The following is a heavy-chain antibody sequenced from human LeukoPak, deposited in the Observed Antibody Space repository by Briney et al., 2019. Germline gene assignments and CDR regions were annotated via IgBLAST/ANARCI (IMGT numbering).Heavy chain of an antibody. CDR2: ISSSGSTI. Sequence: GGSLRLSCAASGFTFSDYYMSWIRQAPGKGLEWVSYISSSGSTIYYADSVKGRFTISRDNAKNSLYLQMNSLRAEDTAVYYCARENYSGSGSYYIPSAFDIWGQGTMVTVSS. J-gene: IGHJ3*02. CDR1: GFTFSDYY. CDR3: ARENYSGSGSYYIPSAFDI. V-gene: IGHV3-11*04. D-gene: IGHD3-10*01.